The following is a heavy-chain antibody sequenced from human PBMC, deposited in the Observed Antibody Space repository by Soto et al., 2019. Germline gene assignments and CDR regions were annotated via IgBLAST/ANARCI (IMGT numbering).Heavy chain of an antibody. V-gene: IGHV4-39*01. Sequence: SETLSLTCTVSGGSISSSSYYWGWIRQPPGKGLEWIGSIYYSGSTYYNPSLKSRVTISVDTSKNQFSLKLSSVTAADTAVYYCARTTLLWFGEHYDAFDIWGQGTMVTVSS. J-gene: IGHJ3*02. CDR3: ARTTLLWFGEHYDAFDI. D-gene: IGHD3-10*01. CDR2: IYYSGST. CDR1: GGSISSSSYY.